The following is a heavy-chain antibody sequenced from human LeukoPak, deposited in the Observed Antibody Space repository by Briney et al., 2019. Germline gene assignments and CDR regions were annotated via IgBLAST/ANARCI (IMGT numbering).Heavy chain of an antibody. D-gene: IGHD2-2*01. CDR3: ARGPIGAEVPAAVLGPWYFDF. CDR1: GYSFTGYC. Sequence: ASVKVSCKASGYSFTGYCMHWVRQAPGQGLEWMGWINPNSGGTNYAQKFQGRVTMTRDTSISTAYMGLNRLRSDDTAVYYCARGPIGAEVPAAVLGPWYFDFWGRGTLVTVSS. V-gene: IGHV1-2*02. J-gene: IGHJ2*01. CDR2: INPNSGGT.